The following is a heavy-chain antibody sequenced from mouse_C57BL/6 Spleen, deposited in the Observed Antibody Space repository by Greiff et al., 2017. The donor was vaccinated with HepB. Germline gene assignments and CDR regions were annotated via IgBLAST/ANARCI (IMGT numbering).Heavy chain of an antibody. CDR3: VRHSVLGPYFDY. D-gene: IGHD4-1*01. CDR1: GFSFNTYA. CDR2: IRSKSNNYAT. V-gene: IGHV10-1*01. Sequence: EVMLVESGGGLVQPKGSLKLSCAASGFSFNTYAMNWVRQAPGKGLEWVARIRSKSNNYATYYADSVKDRFTISRDDSESMLYLQMNNLKTEDTAMYYCVRHSVLGPYFDYWGQGTTLTVSS. J-gene: IGHJ2*01.